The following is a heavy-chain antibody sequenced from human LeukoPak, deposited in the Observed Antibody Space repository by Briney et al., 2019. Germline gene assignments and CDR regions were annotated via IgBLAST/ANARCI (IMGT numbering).Heavy chain of an antibody. CDR3: ARDWGIAAAGTANDVDY. D-gene: IGHD6-13*01. Sequence: ASVKVSFKGSGYTFTCYYMHWVRQAPGQGLEWVGLINPNSGGTNYAQKFQGRVTMTRDTSISTAYMELSRLRSDDTAVYYCARDWGIAAAGTANDVDYWGQGTLVTVSS. V-gene: IGHV1-2*02. CDR2: INPNSGGT. CDR1: GYTFTCYY. J-gene: IGHJ4*02.